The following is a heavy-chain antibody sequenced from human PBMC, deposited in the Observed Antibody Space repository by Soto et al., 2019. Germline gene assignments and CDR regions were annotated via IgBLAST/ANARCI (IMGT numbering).Heavy chain of an antibody. D-gene: IGHD3-16*01. CDR3: ARDEGSYDYVWGSYRTDAFDI. V-gene: IGHV4-61*01. Sequence: SETLSLTCTVSGGSVSSGSYYWSWIRQPPGKGLEWIGYIYYSGSTNYNPSLKSRVTISVDTSKNQFSLKLSSVTAADTAVYYCARDEGSYDYVWGSYRTDAFDIWGQGTMVTVS. J-gene: IGHJ3*02. CDR1: GGSVSSGSYY. CDR2: IYYSGST.